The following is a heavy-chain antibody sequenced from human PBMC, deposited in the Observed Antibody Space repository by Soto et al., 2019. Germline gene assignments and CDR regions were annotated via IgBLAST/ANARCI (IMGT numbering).Heavy chain of an antibody. D-gene: IGHD5-18*01. J-gene: IGHJ4*02. CDR1: GFTFTSSA. V-gene: IGHV1-58*01. Sequence: SVKVSCKASGFTFTSSAVQWVRQARGQRLEWIGWIVVGSGNTNYAQKFQERVTITRDMSTSTAYMELSSLRSEDTAVYYCEADKITVRGYSYGTDYWGQGTLVTVSS. CDR2: IVVGSGNT. CDR3: EADKITVRGYSYGTDY.